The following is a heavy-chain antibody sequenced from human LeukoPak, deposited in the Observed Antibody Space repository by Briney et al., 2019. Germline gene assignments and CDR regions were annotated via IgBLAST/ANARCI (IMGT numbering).Heavy chain of an antibody. CDR3: ARDNPTPRAFDI. V-gene: IGHV1-69*04. CDR1: GYTFTGYY. Sequence: SVKVSCKASGYTFTGYYMHWVRQAPGQGLEWMGRIIPILGIANYAQKFQGRVTITADKSTSTAYMELSSLRSEDTAVYYCARDNPTPRAFDIWGQGTMVTVSS. J-gene: IGHJ3*02. CDR2: IIPILGIA. D-gene: IGHD1-14*01.